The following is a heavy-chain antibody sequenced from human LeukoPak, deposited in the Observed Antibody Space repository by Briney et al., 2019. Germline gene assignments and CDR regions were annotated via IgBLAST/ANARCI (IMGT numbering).Heavy chain of an antibody. D-gene: IGHD3-10*01. CDR3: AHGGSGNGPGAFDI. J-gene: IGHJ3*02. Sequence: SETLSLTCAVSGGSISSGGYSWSWIRQPPGKGLEWIGYIYHSGGTYYNPSLKSRVTISVDRSKNQFSLKLSSVTAADTAVYYCAHGGSGNGPGAFDIWGQGTMVTVSS. CDR2: IYHSGGT. V-gene: IGHV4-30-2*01. CDR1: GGSISSGGYS.